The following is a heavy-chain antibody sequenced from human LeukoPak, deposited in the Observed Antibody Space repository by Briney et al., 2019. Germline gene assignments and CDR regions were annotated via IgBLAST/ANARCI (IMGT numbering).Heavy chain of an antibody. D-gene: IGHD3-22*01. CDR2: ISGDGGST. CDR3: AKDMIWAYYDSSATGWFDP. J-gene: IGHJ5*02. V-gene: IGHV3-43*02. CDR1: RFIFDDYA. Sequence: GGSLRLSCAASRFIFDDYAMHWVRQAPGKGLEWVSLISGDGGSTYYADSVKGRFTISRDNSKNSLYLQMNSLRTEDTALYYCAKDMIWAYYDSSATGWFDPWGQGTLVTVSS.